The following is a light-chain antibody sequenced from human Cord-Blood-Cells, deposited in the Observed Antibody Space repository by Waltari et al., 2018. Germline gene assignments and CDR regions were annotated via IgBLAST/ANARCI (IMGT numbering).Light chain of an antibody. CDR2: EVS. CDR3: SSYTSSSTLV. CDR1: SSDLGGSYY. V-gene: IGLV2-14*01. J-gene: IGLJ2*01. Sequence: QSALTPPPPVSGSPGQTTPLPCTATSSDLGGSYYASWYQQHPGKAPKPMIYEVSKRPSGVSNRFSGSKSGNTASLTISGLQAEDEADYYCSSYTSSSTLVFGGGTKLTVL.